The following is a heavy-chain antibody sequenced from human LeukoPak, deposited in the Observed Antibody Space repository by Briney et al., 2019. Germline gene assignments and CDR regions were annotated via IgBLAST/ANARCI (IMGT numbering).Heavy chain of an antibody. CDR1: GGSISSSTSY. CDR2: IHNTGTT. CDR3: ARGYSYGSGIRGAFDI. D-gene: IGHD3-10*01. V-gene: IGHV4-39*07. Sequence: SETLSLTCTVSGGSISSSTSYWGWIRQSPGKGLDGIGSIHNTGTTYYNPSLNSRGTFSMHVSSNQFSLRLRSVTVADTAVYYCARGYSYGSGIRGAFDIWGQGTMVTVSS. J-gene: IGHJ3*02.